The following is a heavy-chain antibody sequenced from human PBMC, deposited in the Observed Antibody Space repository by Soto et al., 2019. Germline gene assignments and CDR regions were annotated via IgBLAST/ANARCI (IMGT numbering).Heavy chain of an antibody. V-gene: IGHV3-23*01. CDR1: GFTFSSYS. D-gene: IGHD6-19*01. Sequence: PGGSLRLSCAASGFTFSSYSMSWVRQAPGKGLEWASSITPDGGVTYYADSMRGRFTISRDNSKNTLYLQMYNLRAEDTAVYYCGIQWMAAGSYDFWGQGTLVTVSS. J-gene: IGHJ4*02. CDR3: GIQWMAAGSYDF. CDR2: ITPDGGVT.